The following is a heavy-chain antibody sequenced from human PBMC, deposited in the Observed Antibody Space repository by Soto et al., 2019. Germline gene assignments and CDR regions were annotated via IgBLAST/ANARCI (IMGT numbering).Heavy chain of an antibody. CDR1: GFTFSSFT. J-gene: IGHJ6*02. CDR2: ISSSSSYI. CDR3: ARPQYVDYGGYYFYGMDV. V-gene: IGHV3-21*01. D-gene: IGHD4-17*01. Sequence: EVQLVESGGGLVKPGGSLRLSCAASGFTFSSFTMNWVRQAPGKGLEWVASISSSSSYIYYVDSVKGRFTISRDNAKNSLYLQMNSLRAEDTAVYYCARPQYVDYGGYYFYGMDVWGQGTTVTVS.